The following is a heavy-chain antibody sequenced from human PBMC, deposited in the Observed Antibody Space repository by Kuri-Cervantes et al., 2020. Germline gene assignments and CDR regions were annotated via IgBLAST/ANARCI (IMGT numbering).Heavy chain of an antibody. D-gene: IGHD2-21*02. V-gene: IGHV3-7*01. CDR2: INPDGSVK. Sequence: GGSLRLSCAASGFTFSSYGMHWVRQAPGKGLEWVANINPDGSVKYYLDSVKGRFTVSRDDAKNSVSLQMDSLRADDSAVYFCGALVTWGQGTSVTVSS. J-gene: IGHJ4*02. CDR1: GFTFSSYG. CDR3: GALVT.